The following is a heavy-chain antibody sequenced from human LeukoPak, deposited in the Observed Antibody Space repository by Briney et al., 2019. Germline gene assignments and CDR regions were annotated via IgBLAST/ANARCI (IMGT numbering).Heavy chain of an antibody. CDR2: IYTSGST. J-gene: IGHJ3*02. D-gene: IGHD1-26*01. V-gene: IGHV4-61*02. Sequence: SETLSLTCTVSGGSISSGSYYWSWIRQPAGKGLEWIGRIYTSGSTNYNPSLKSRVTISVDTSKKQFSLKLSSVTAADTAFYYCARYIVSYPHDAFDIWGQGTMVTVSS. CDR3: ARYIVSYPHDAFDI. CDR1: GGSISSGSYY.